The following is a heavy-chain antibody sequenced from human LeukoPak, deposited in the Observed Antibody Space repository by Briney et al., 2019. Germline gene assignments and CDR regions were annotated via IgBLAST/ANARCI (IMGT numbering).Heavy chain of an antibody. CDR1: DGSISSSSYY. CDR2: FYYSGST. D-gene: IGHD2-15*01. CDR3: ASFLGYCSGGSCPDAFDI. J-gene: IGHJ3*02. V-gene: IGHV4-39*01. Sequence: PSETLSLTCTVSDGSISSSSYYWAWIRQPPGKGPEWIGSFYYSGSTYHNPSLKSRVTISGDTSKNQFSLKLSSVTAADTAVYYCASFLGYCSGGSCPDAFDIWGQGTMVTVSS.